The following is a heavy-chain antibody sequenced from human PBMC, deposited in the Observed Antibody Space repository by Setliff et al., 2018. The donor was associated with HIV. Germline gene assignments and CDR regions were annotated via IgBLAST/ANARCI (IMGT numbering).Heavy chain of an antibody. Sequence: PSETLSLTCTVSGGSISSDGHYWSWIRQHPGKGLEWIGYISYSGSTYYNPSLKSRVTISVDTSKNQFSLKLSSVTAADTAVYYCARQRHGGAGVHDYWGQGTLVTVSS. CDR3: ARQRHGGAGVHDY. V-gene: IGHV4-31*03. CDR2: ISYSGST. D-gene: IGHD3-16*01. CDR1: GGSISSDGHY. J-gene: IGHJ4*02.